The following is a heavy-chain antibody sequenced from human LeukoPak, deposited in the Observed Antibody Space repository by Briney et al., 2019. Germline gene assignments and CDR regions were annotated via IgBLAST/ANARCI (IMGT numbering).Heavy chain of an antibody. V-gene: IGHV3-11*04. Sequence: PGGSLRLSCAASGFTFSNYYMSWIRQAQGKGLKWVSYIRCSGSTIYYADSVKGRFTISRDNAKNSLYLQMNSLRAEDTAVYYCARTSRDGYNYVGMFDYWGQGTLVTVSS. D-gene: IGHD5-24*01. J-gene: IGHJ4*02. CDR1: GFTFSNYY. CDR2: IRCSGSTI. CDR3: ARTSRDGYNYVGMFDY.